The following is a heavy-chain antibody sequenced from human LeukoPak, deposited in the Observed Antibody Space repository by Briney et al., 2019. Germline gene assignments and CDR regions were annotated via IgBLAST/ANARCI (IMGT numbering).Heavy chain of an antibody. J-gene: IGHJ4*02. CDR3: ARVGGIRTYFDY. CDR2: ISSSGSTI. D-gene: IGHD2-15*01. Sequence: GGSLRLSCAASGFTFSSYEMNWVRQAPGKGLEWVSYISSSGSTIYYADSVKGRFTISRDNAKNSLYLQMNSLRAEDTAVYYCARVGGIRTYFDYWGQGTLVTVSS. CDR1: GFTFSSYE. V-gene: IGHV3-48*03.